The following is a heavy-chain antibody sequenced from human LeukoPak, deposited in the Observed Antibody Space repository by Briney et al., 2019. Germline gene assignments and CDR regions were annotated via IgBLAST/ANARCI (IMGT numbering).Heavy chain of an antibody. CDR2: FGTRSTSV. V-gene: IGHV3-21*04. CDR1: GFTFSGYS. Sequence: GGSLRLSCTASGFTFSGYSMNWIRQAPGKGLEWVSSFGTRSTSVYHAGSVKGRFTISRDNAKNLLYLQMNSLRAEETAVYYCARVLVGALDYWGQGTLVTVSS. CDR3: ARVLVGALDY. J-gene: IGHJ4*02. D-gene: IGHD1-26*01.